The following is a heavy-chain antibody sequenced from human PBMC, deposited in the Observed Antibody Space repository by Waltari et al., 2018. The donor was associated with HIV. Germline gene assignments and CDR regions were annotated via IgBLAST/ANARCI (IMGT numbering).Heavy chain of an antibody. Sequence: VQVVQSGAEVKKPGASVKGSCTTSGYTFTDYYIPWVRQAPGQGLEWMGWINPKNGDTKFAQKFQGRVTLTRDTSITTTYLELNSLRFDDAAIYYCARPSAFTIFGILTPFDYWGQGTLVTVSS. J-gene: IGHJ4*02. CDR3: ARPSAFTIFGILTPFDY. V-gene: IGHV1-2*02. D-gene: IGHD3-3*01. CDR2: INPKNGDT. CDR1: GYTFTDYY.